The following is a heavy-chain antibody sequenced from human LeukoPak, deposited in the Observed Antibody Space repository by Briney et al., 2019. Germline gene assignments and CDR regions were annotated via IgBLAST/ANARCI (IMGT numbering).Heavy chain of an antibody. V-gene: IGHV4-34*01. CDR2: INHSGST. J-gene: IGHJ5*02. Sequence: PSETLSLTCAVYGGSFSGYYWSWIRQPPGKGLEWIGEINHSGSTNYNPSLKSRVTISVDTSMNQFSLKLSSVTAADTAVYHCARVLPLVGATHNWFDPWGQGTLVTVSS. CDR1: GGSFSGYY. CDR3: ARVLPLVGATHNWFDP. D-gene: IGHD1-26*01.